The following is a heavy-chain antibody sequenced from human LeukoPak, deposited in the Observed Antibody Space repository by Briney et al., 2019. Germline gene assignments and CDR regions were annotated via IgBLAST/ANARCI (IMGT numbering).Heavy chain of an antibody. V-gene: IGHV3-30*02. J-gene: IGHJ4*02. CDR1: GFTFSSYG. CDR3: AKGLLFYSGLDS. D-gene: IGHD5-12*01. Sequence: PGGSLRLSCAASGFTFSSYGMHWVRQAPGKGLEWVAFIRYDGSNKYYADSVKGRFTISRDNSKNTLYLQMNSLRAEDTAVYYCAKGLLFYSGLDSWGQGTLVTVSS. CDR2: IRYDGSNK.